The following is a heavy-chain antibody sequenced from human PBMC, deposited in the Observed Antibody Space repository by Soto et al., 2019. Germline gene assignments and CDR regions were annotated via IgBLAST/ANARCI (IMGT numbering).Heavy chain of an antibody. J-gene: IGHJ4*02. Sequence: EVQLLESGGGLVQPGGSLRLSCAASGFTFSSYAMSWVRQAPGKGLEWVSAISGSGGSTYYADSVKGRFTISRDNSKNALYLQMNSRRAEDTAVYYCAKDSTWRVRGYFDYWGQGALVTVSS. CDR2: ISGSGGST. CDR1: GFTFSSYA. CDR3: AKDSTWRVRGYFDY. V-gene: IGHV3-23*01. D-gene: IGHD3-10*01.